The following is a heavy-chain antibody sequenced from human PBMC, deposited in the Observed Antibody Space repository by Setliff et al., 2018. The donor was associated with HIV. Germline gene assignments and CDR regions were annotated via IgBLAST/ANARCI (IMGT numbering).Heavy chain of an antibody. J-gene: IGHJ4*02. CDR2: ISSRGSVI. D-gene: IGHD5-18*01. CDR1: GFTFGDYY. CDR3: ASRGYKYGRRPVYFDR. Sequence: GGSLRLSCAASGFTFGDYYMTWIRQAPKKGLECVAYISSRGSVIQYADSVKGRFTISRDNAKNSLSLQMNNLRDEDTAVYYCASRGYKYGRRPVYFDRWGQGTLVTVSS. V-gene: IGHV3-11*04.